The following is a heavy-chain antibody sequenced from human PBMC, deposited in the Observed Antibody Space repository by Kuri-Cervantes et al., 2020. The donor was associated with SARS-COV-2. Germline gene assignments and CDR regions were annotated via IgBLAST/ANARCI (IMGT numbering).Heavy chain of an antibody. J-gene: IGHJ4*02. CDR2: IRSKAYGGTT. CDR1: GFTFGDYA. D-gene: IGHD2-2*01. CDR3: TRDSCSSTSCYFIDY. Sequence: GESLKISCTASGFTFGDYAMSWVRQAPGKGLEWVGFIRSKAYGGTTEYAASVKGRFTISRDDSKSIAYLQMNSLKTEDTAVYYCTRDSCSSTSCYFIDYWGQGTLVTVSS. V-gene: IGHV3-49*04.